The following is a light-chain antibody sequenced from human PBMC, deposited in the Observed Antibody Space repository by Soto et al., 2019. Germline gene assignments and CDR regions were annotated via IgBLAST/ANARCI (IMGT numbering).Light chain of an antibody. CDR3: QTWGTGTVV. V-gene: IGLV4-69*01. CDR2: VNSDGSH. Sequence: QPVLTQSPSASASLGASVQLTCTLSSGHSSYAIAWHQKQPEKVPRYLMKVNSDGSHNKGDGIPDRFSGSSSGAERYLTISSLQSEDGADYFCQTWGTGTVVFGGGTKLTVL. J-gene: IGLJ2*01. CDR1: SGHSSYA.